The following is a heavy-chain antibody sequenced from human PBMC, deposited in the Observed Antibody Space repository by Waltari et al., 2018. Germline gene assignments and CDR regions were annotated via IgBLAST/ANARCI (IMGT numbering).Heavy chain of an antibody. CDR2: VRPGKSDT. V-gene: IGHV5-51*01. D-gene: IGHD1-1*01. Sequence: QLVQSGTEVKKPGESLKISCKTSGYSFNNYWIGWVRQMPGKGLEWMGIVRPGKSDTRYGPSFRGQVTISADKSISIAYLQWSSLKASDTAIYYCARHTEDDNGDDWGQGTLVTVSS. CDR3: ARHTEDDNGDD. J-gene: IGHJ4*02. CDR1: GYSFNNYW.